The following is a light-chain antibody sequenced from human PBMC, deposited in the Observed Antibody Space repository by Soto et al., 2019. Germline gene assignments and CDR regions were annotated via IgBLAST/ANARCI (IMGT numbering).Light chain of an antibody. CDR1: QSVSSN. CDR3: QQYNNWPPYT. V-gene: IGKV3-15*01. J-gene: IGKJ2*01. Sequence: EIVMTQSPATLSVSPGERATLSCRASQSVSSNLAWYQQKPGQAPRLLIYGASTRATGIPARFSGSGSWTEFTLIISSLQSEDFAVYSCQQYNNWPPYTFGQGTKLEIK. CDR2: GAS.